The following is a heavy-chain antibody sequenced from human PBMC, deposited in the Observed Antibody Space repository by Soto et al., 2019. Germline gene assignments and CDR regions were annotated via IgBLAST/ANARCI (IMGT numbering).Heavy chain of an antibody. D-gene: IGHD3-10*01. CDR2: INPYGGAA. V-gene: IGHV1-46*01. CDR3: ARGYYYGSGRPTPGGLDV. Sequence: GASVKVSCKASGYTFTSTWMHWVRQAPGQGLEWMGIINPYGGAATYAEKFQGRVTMTTDTSTSTAYMELRSLRSDDTAVYYCARGYYYGSGRPTPGGLDVWAPRTTVTV. J-gene: IGHJ6*02. CDR1: GYTFTSTW.